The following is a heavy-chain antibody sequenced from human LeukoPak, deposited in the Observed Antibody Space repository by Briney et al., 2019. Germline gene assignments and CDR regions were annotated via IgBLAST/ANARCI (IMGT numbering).Heavy chain of an antibody. CDR2: IYHSGST. Sequence: PSETLSLTCAVSGGSISSGGYSWSWIRQPPEKGLEWIGYIYHSGSTYYNPSLKSRVTISVDRSKNQFSLKLSSVTAADTAVYYCARGDGSYYFDYWGQGTLVTVSS. CDR1: GGSISSGGYS. D-gene: IGHD1-26*01. J-gene: IGHJ4*02. V-gene: IGHV4-30-2*01. CDR3: ARGDGSYYFDY.